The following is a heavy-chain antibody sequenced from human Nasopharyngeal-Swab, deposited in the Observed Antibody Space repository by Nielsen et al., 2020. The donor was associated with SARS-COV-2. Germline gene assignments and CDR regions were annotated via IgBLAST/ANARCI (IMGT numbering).Heavy chain of an antibody. CDR3: TRTARAAAGWFDP. D-gene: IGHD6-13*01. V-gene: IGHV3-73*01. CDR1: GFTFSGSA. Sequence: ETLSLTCAASGFTFSGSAMHWVRQASGKGLEWVGRIRSKANSYATAYAASVKGRFTISRDDSKNTAYLQMNSLKTEDTAVYYCTRTARAAAGWFDPWGQGTLVTVSS. CDR2: IRSKANSYAT. J-gene: IGHJ5*02.